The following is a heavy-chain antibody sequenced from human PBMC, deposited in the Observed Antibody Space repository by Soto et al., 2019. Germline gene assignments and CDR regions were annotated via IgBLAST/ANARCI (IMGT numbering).Heavy chain of an antibody. CDR2: IFWDDDP. D-gene: IGHD2-21*01. CDR3: AHAYGGTSWPNDAFDV. Sequence: QITLKESGPTVVKPTQTLTLTCIFSGFSFSADGVAVGWIRQPPGKALEWLALIFWDDDPRYSPSLKSRLTITKDTSKNQVVLTMTNMDLVDTGTYYCAHAYGGTSWPNDAFDVWGQWTVGSVSS. V-gene: IGHV2-5*02. J-gene: IGHJ3*01. CDR1: GFSFSADGVA.